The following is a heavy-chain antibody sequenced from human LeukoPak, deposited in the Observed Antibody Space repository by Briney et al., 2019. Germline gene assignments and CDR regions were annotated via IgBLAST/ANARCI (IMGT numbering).Heavy chain of an antibody. CDR2: ISAYNGNT. Sequence: AASVKVSCKASGYTFTSYGISWVRQAPGQGLEWMGWISAYNGNTNYAQKLQGRVTMTTDTSTSTAYMELRSLRSDDTAVYYCARVRRTMVRGVITPDAFDIWGQGTMVTVSS. J-gene: IGHJ3*02. CDR1: GYTFTSYG. D-gene: IGHD3-10*01. CDR3: ARVRRTMVRGVITPDAFDI. V-gene: IGHV1-18*01.